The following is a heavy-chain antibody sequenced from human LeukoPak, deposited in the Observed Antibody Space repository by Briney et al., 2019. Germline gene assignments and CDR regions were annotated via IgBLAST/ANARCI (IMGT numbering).Heavy chain of an antibody. J-gene: IGHJ4*02. CDR3: ARGAAGYSYG. CDR2: IYYSGST. V-gene: IGHV4-39*01. Sequence: PSETLSLTCTVSGGSISSSSYYWGWIRQPPGKGLEWIGSIYYSGSTYYNPSLKSRVTISVDTSKNQFSLKLSSVTAADTAVYYCARGAAGYSYGWGQGTLVTVSS. D-gene: IGHD5-18*01. CDR1: GGSISSSSYY.